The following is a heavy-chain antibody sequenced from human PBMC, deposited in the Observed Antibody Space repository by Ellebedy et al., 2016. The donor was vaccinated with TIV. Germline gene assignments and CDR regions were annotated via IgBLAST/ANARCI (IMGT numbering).Heavy chain of an antibody. CDR3: ARSTCGSDCCLDS. Sequence: ASVKVSCXASGYPFTAYHIHWVRQAPGQGLEWMGWINPENGAKDTAQKFQDRVTLTSDTSNTTFYMQFSSLRSDDTAIYYCARSTCGSDCCLDSWGQGTLVAVSS. CDR1: GYPFTAYH. CDR2: INPENGAK. V-gene: IGHV1-2*02. J-gene: IGHJ4*02. D-gene: IGHD2-21*01.